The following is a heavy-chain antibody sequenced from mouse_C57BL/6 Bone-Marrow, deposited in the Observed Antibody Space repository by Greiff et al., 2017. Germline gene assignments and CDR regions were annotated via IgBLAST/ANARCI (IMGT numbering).Heavy chain of an antibody. D-gene: IGHD3-2*02. CDR3: AREQLMLQAWVAY. Sequence: QVQLQQPGAELVMPGASVKLSCKASGYTFTSYWMHWVKQRPGQGLEWIGEIDPSDSYTNYNQKFKGKSTLTVDKSSSTAYMKLSSRTSEDSAVYYCAREQLMLQAWVAYWGQGTLVTVSA. CDR1: GYTFTSYW. J-gene: IGHJ3*01. CDR2: IDPSDSYT. V-gene: IGHV1-69*01.